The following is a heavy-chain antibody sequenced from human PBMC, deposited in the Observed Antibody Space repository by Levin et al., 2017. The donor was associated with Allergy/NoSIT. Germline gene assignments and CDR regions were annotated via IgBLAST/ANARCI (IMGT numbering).Heavy chain of an antibody. V-gene: IGHV3-74*01. Sequence: PGGSLRLSCAASGFTFSSYWMHWVRQAPGKGLVWVSRINSDGSSTSYSDSVKGRFTISRDNAKNTLYLQMNSLRAEDTAVYYCARETEYCSGGSCYSSYNDLEIWGQGTMVTVSS. CDR1: GFTFSSYW. J-gene: IGHJ3*02. CDR3: ARETEYCSGGSCYSSYNDLEI. D-gene: IGHD2-15*01. CDR2: INSDGSST.